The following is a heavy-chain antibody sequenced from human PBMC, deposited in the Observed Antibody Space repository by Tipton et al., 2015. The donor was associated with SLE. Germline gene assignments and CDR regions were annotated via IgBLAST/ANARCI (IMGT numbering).Heavy chain of an antibody. CDR3: ARRRFQSAPDY. J-gene: IGHJ4*02. CDR1: GGSISSHY. CDR2: LYYSGST. Sequence: TLSLTCTVSGGSISSHYWSWIRQPPGKGLEWIGYLYYSGSTNYNPSLKSRVTISVDMSKNQFSLKLSSVTAADTAVYYCARRRFQSAPDYWGQGTLVSVSS. D-gene: IGHD2-21*01. V-gene: IGHV4-59*11.